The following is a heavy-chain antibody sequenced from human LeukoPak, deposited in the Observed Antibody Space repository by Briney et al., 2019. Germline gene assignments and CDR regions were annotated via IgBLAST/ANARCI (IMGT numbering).Heavy chain of an antibody. CDR2: IYYSGST. CDR3: ARDASSWHDDYYYGMDV. Sequence: SETLSLTCTVSGGSISSYYWSWIRQPPGKGLEWIGYIYYSGSTNYNPSLKSRVTISVDTSKNQFSLKLSPVTAADTAVYYCARDASSWHDDYYYGMDVWGQGTTVTVSS. V-gene: IGHV4-59*01. J-gene: IGHJ6*02. CDR1: GGSISSYY. D-gene: IGHD1-1*01.